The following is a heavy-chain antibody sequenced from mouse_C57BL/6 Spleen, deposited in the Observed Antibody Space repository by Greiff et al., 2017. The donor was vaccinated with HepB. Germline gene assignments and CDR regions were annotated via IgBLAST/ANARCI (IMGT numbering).Heavy chain of an antibody. Sequence: VKLMESGPGLVQPSQRLSITCTVSGFSLTSYGVHWVRQSPGKGLEWLGVIWSGGSTDYNAAFISRLSISKDNSKSQVFFKMNSLQADDTAIYYCARKWLRPYYYAMDYWGQGTSVTVSS. CDR3: ARKWLRPYYYAMDY. J-gene: IGHJ4*01. V-gene: IGHV2-2*01. D-gene: IGHD2-2*01. CDR1: GFSLTSYG. CDR2: IWSGGST.